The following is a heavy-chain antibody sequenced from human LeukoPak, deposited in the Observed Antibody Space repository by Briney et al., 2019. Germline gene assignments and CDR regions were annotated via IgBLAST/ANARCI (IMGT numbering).Heavy chain of an antibody. Sequence: KSSETLSLTCTVSGGSVSSGSYYWSWIRQPAGKGLEWIGRIYTSGSTNYNPSLKSRVTISVDTSKNQFSLKLSSVTAADTAVYYCARSAVVVPAALAYFDYWGQGTLVTVSS. D-gene: IGHD2-2*01. CDR1: GGSVSSGSYY. V-gene: IGHV4-61*02. CDR3: ARSAVVVPAALAYFDY. CDR2: IYTSGST. J-gene: IGHJ4*02.